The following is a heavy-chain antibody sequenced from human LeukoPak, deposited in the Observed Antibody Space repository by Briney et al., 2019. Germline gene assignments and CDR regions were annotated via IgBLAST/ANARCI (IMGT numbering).Heavy chain of an antibody. CDR2: ISSSSSYI. CDR1: GFTFSSYS. J-gene: IGHJ4*02. D-gene: IGHD2-2*02. CDR3: ASAGYCSSTSCYTDYYFDY. Sequence: PGGSLRLSCAASGFTFSSYSMNWVRQAPGKGLEWVSSISSSSSYIYYADSVKGRFTISRDNAKNSLYLQMNSLRAEDTAVYYCASAGYCSSTSCYTDYYFDYWGQGTLVTVSS. V-gene: IGHV3-21*01.